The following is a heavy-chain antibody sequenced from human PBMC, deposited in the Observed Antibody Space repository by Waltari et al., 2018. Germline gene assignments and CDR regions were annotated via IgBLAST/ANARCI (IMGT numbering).Heavy chain of an antibody. V-gene: IGHV3-43*01. CDR2: ISWDGGST. CDR3: ANGRDEGGFDY. CDR1: GFTFADYT. J-gene: IGHJ4*02. Sequence: EVQLVESGGVVVQPGGSLRLSCAASGFTFADYTMHWVRQAPGKGLEWVSLISWDGGSTYYADSVKGRFTISRDNSKNSLYLQMNSLRTEDTALYYCANGRDEGGFDYWGQGTLVTVSS. D-gene: IGHD1-26*01.